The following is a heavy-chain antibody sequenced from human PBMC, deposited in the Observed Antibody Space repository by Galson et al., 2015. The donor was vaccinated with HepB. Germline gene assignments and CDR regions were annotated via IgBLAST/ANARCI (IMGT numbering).Heavy chain of an antibody. Sequence: PALVKPTQTLTLTCTFSGFSLKTSGVGVGWVRQPPGKALEWLAFIYWNDDKRYRPSLKSKFTITKDTSQNQVVLTMTNMDPVDAGTYFCARSLGLVGPYFDYWGQGILVTVS. V-gene: IGHV2-5*01. CDR2: IYWNDDK. CDR1: GFSLKTSGVG. CDR3: ARSLGLVGPYFDY. J-gene: IGHJ4*02. D-gene: IGHD2-8*02.